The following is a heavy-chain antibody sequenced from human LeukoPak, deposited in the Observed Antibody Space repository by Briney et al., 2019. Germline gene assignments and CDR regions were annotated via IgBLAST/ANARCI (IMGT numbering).Heavy chain of an antibody. J-gene: IGHJ4*02. CDR1: GFTFGDYA. CDR2: IASKTYGGTA. V-gene: IGHV3-49*04. Sequence: GVSLRLSCTASGFTFGDYAMTWVRQAPGKGLEWVGFIASKTYGGTAEYAASVKGRFTISRDDSKSIAYLQMNSLKTEDTAVYFCSRDQTPYYWGQGTLVTVSS. CDR3: SRDQTPYY.